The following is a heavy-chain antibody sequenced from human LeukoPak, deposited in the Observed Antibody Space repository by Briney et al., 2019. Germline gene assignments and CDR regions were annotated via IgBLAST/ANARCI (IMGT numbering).Heavy chain of an antibody. V-gene: IGHV3-33*06. CDR3: AKAVGYGDYFDY. CDR2: IWYDGSNK. Sequence: GRSLRLSCAASGFTFSSYGMHWVRQAPGKGLEWVAVIWYDGSNKYYADSVKGRFTISRDNSKNTLYLQMNSLRAEDTAVYYCAKAVGYGDYFDYWGQGTLVTVSS. D-gene: IGHD5-18*01. J-gene: IGHJ4*02. CDR1: GFTFSSYG.